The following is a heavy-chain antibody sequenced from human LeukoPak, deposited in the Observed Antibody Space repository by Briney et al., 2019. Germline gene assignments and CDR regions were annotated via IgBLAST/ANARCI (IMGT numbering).Heavy chain of an antibody. CDR3: ARDQTGRTVSPTPGYYGMDV. CDR1: GGSISSSSYY. J-gene: IGHJ6*02. V-gene: IGHV4-39*07. Sequence: PSETLSLTCTVSGGSISSSSYYWGWIRQPPGKGLEWIGSIYYSGSTYYNPSLKSRVTISVDTSKNQFSLKLSSVTAADTAVYYCARDQTGRTVSPTPGYYGMDVWGQGTTVTVSS. CDR2: IYYSGST. D-gene: IGHD4-17*01.